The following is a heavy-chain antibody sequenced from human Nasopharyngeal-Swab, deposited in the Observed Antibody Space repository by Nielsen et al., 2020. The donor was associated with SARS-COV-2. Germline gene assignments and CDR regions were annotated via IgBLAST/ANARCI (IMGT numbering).Heavy chain of an antibody. CDR3: ARDQDCSGGSCYSYYYYGMDV. D-gene: IGHD2-15*01. V-gene: IGHV1-69*13. CDR1: GGTFSSYA. Sequence: SVKVSCKASGGTFSSYAISWVRQAPGQGLEWLGGIIPIFGTANYAQKFQGRVTITADESTSTAYMELSSLRSEDTAVYYCARDQDCSGGSCYSYYYYGMDVWGQGTTVTVSS. CDR2: IIPIFGTA. J-gene: IGHJ6*02.